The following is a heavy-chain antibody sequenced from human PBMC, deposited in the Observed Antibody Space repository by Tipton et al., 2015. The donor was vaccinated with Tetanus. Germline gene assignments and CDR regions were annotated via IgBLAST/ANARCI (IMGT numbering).Heavy chain of an antibody. D-gene: IGHD6-19*01. CDR2: IFPGGSGSGV. Sequence: VQLVQSGAEVKQPGESLKISCKGSGYMFSSHWIGWVRQVPGKGLEWMGIIFPGGSGSGVRYSPTFEGQVTISADKSTTTAYLQWDRRKVSDSAIYYCVRHGWGTSYSWFDPWGQGTLVTVSS. CDR1: GYMFSSHW. V-gene: IGHV5-51*01. CDR3: VRHGWGTSYSWFDP. J-gene: IGHJ5*02.